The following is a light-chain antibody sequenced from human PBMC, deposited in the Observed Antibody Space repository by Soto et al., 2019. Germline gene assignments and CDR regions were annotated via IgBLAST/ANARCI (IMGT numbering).Light chain of an antibody. J-gene: IGKJ4*01. Sequence: EIVLTQSPGTLSLSPGERATLSCRASQSVSSSYLAWYQQKPGQAPRLLVYGASSRATGIPDRFSGSGSGTDFTLTISRLEPEDFAVYYCQRAVTFGGGTKVESK. V-gene: IGKV3-20*01. CDR3: QRAVT. CDR1: QSVSSSY. CDR2: GAS.